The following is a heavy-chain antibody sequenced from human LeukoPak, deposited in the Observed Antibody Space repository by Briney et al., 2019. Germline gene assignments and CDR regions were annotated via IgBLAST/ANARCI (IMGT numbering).Heavy chain of an antibody. CDR2: ITWDGGST. D-gene: IGHD1-26*01. Sequence: GGSLRLSCAASGFTFDDYAMHWVRQVPGKGLEWVSLITWDGGSTYYADSVKGRFTISRDNSKSSLYLQMNSLRDEDTALYYCARRRDSGSLQHFDYWGQGTLVTVSS. V-gene: IGHV3-43D*03. CDR3: ARRRDSGSLQHFDY. CDR1: GFTFDDYA. J-gene: IGHJ4*02.